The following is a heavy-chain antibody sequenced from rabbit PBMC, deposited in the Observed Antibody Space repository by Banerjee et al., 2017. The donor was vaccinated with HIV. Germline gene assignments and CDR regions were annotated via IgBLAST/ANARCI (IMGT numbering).Heavy chain of an antibody. CDR2: IVAGGITST. V-gene: IGHV1S40*01. Sequence: QSLEESGGDLVKPGASLTLTCTASGFSFSGGYYMCWVRQAPGKGLEWIACIVAGGITSTWYASWAKGRFTISKTSSTTVTLQMTSLTAADTATYFCARNAYNTDYNLWGQGTLVTVS. CDR1: GFSFSGGYY. CDR3: ARNAYNTDYNL. D-gene: IGHD7-1*01. J-gene: IGHJ4*01.